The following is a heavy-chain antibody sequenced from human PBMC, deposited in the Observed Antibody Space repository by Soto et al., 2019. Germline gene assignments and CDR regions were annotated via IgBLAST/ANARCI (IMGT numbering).Heavy chain of an antibody. CDR3: ARGRGVVIPAGTPDAFDV. V-gene: IGHV1-18*01. D-gene: IGHD2-21*01. J-gene: IGHJ3*01. Sequence: ASVKVSCKASGYIFNKYGFNWLRQSPGQGPEWMGRISAFNGYTNFAQKFQGRVTLTTDTSTNTAYMELSSLRSDDTAIYYCARGRGVVIPAGTPDAFDVWGQGTMVTVS. CDR2: ISAFNGYT. CDR1: GYIFNKYG.